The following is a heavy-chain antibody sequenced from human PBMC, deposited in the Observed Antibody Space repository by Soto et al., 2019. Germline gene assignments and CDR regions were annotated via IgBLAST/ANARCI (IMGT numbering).Heavy chain of an antibody. J-gene: IGHJ4*02. CDR3: ARLEGLATISYYFDF. CDR2: IYYRGNA. D-gene: IGHD3-9*01. V-gene: IGHV4-39*01. CDR1: DDSLNSDKYY. Sequence: SETLSLTCSVSDDSLNSDKYYWGWFRPPPGKGLEWIGSIYYRGNAYYNPSLQTRVTISLDKSKSQFSLKLNSVTAADSAVYFCARLEGLATISYYFDFWGPGALVTVSS.